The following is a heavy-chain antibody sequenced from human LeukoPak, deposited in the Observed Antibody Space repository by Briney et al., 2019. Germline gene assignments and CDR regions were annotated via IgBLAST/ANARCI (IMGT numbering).Heavy chain of an antibody. V-gene: IGHV3-53*01. D-gene: IGHD4-23*01. CDR2: IYSGDST. CDR3: ARAATAVGYFDY. Sequence: PGGSLRLSCAASGFTVSSNYMSWVRQAPGKGLEWVSVIYSGDSTYYADSVGGRFTISRDNSKNTLYLQMNSLRVEDTAVYYCARAATAVGYFDYWGQGTLVTVSS. J-gene: IGHJ4*02. CDR1: GFTVSSNY.